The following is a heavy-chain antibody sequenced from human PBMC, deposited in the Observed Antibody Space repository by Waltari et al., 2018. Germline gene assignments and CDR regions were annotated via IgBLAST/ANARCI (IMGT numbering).Heavy chain of an antibody. CDR3: ARPLTRYSRWGDAFDI. V-gene: IGHV1-8*01. J-gene: IGHJ3*02. CDR2: MNPNSGNT. D-gene: IGHD6-13*01. Sequence: QVQLVQSGAEVKKPGASVKVSCKASGYTFTSYDINWVRPATGQGLEWKGWMNPNSGNTGYAQKFQGRVTMTRNTSISTAYMELSSLRSEDTAVYYCARPLTRYSRWGDAFDIWGQGTMVTVSS. CDR1: GYTFTSYD.